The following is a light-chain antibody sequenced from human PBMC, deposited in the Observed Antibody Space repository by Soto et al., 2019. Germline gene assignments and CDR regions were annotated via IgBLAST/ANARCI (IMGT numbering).Light chain of an antibody. V-gene: IGKV1D-12*01. CDR1: QGITNW. J-gene: IGKJ2*01. CDR3: QQTNSFPYT. CDR2: AAS. Sequence: DIQMTQSPSSVSASVGDRVTITCRASQGITNWLAWYQQKPGKAPNLLIFAASSLQGAVPSRFSGRGSGTDFTLTISSLQPEDFATYYCQQTNSFPYTFGQGTKV.